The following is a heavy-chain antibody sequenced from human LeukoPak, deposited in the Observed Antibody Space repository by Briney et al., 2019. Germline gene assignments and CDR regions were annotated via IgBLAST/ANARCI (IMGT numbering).Heavy chain of an antibody. D-gene: IGHD3-22*01. CDR2: ISAYNGNT. V-gene: IGHV1-18*01. J-gene: IGHJ6*02. Sequence: ASVKVSCKASGYTFTSYGISWVRQAPGQGLEWMGWISAYNGNTNYAQKLQGRVTMTTDTSTSTAYMELRSLRSDDTAVYYCARVRYCDSSGYPEDVWGQGTTVTVSS. CDR1: GYTFTSYG. CDR3: ARVRYCDSSGYPEDV.